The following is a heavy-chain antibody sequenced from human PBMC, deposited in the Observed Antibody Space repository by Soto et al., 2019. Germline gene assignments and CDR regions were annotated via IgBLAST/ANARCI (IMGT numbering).Heavy chain of an antibody. V-gene: IGHV3-21*01. CDR2: ISSSSSYI. J-gene: IGHJ6*03. CDR3: AREVVSYSPDWLPSNYYYYYMDV. CDR1: GFTFSSYS. D-gene: IGHD3-9*01. Sequence: GGSLRLSCAASGFTFSSYSMNWVRQAPGKGLEWVSSISSSSSYIYYADSVKGRFTISRDNAKNSLYLQMNSLRAEDTAVYYCAREVVSYSPDWLPSNYYYYYMDVWGKGTTVTVSS.